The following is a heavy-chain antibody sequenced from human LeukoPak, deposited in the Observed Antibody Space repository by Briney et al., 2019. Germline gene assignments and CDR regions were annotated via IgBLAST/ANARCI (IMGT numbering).Heavy chain of an antibody. CDR2: IYTSGST. J-gene: IGHJ4*02. D-gene: IGHD6-6*01. Sequence: SETLSLTCTVSGVSITSYYWSWIRQPPGKGLEWVGYIYTSGSTNYNPSLKSRVTISVDPSKNQFSLKLSSVTAADTAVYYCARHGVKYSSLGYFDYWGQGTLVTVSS. CDR3: ARHGVKYSSLGYFDY. V-gene: IGHV4-4*09. CDR1: GVSITSYY.